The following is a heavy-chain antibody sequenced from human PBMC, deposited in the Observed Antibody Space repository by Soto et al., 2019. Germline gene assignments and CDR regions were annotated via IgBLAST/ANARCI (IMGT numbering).Heavy chain of an antibody. CDR2: IYYSGST. D-gene: IGHD3-3*01. CDR1: GGSISSYY. V-gene: IGHV4-59*01. Sequence: SSETLSLTCTVSGGSISSYYWSWIRQPPGKGLEWIGYIYYSGSTNYNPSLKSRVTISVDTSKNQFSLKLSSVTAADTAVYYCARDRRYDFWSGHHYGMEVWGQGTTVTVSS. J-gene: IGHJ6*02. CDR3: ARDRRYDFWSGHHYGMEV.